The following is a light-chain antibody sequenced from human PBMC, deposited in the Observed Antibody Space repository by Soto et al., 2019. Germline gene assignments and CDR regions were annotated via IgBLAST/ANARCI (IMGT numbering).Light chain of an antibody. J-gene: IGKJ1*01. Sequence: DIQMTQSPSTLSASVGDRVTITCRASPSISSWLAWYQQKPGKAPKLLIYDASSLESGVPSRFSGSGSGTEFTLTISSLQPDDFATYYCQQYNSYSPETFGQGTRWISN. CDR1: PSISSW. CDR2: DAS. V-gene: IGKV1-5*01. CDR3: QQYNSYSPET.